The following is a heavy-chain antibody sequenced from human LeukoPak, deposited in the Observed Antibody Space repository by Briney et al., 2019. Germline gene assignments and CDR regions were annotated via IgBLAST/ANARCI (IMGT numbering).Heavy chain of an antibody. CDR2: IYYSGST. CDR1: GGSISSGGYY. J-gene: IGHJ3*02. D-gene: IGHD2-8*01. V-gene: IGHV4-31*03. CDR3: ARVVSDAFDI. Sequence: PSETLSLTCTVSGGSISSGGYYWSWIRQHPGKGLEWIGYIYYSGSTYYNPSLKSRVTISVDTSKNQFSLKLSFVTAADTAVYYCARVVSDAFDIWGQGTMVTVSS.